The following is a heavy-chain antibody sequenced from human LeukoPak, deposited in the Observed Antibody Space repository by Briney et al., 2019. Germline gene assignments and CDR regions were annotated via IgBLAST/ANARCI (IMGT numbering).Heavy chain of an antibody. D-gene: IGHD3-22*01. J-gene: IGHJ5*02. CDR1: GFTVSSNY. Sequence: GGSLRLSCAASGFTVSSNYMSWVRQAPGKGLEWVSIIYSGGSTYYADSVTGRFTISRHNSKTTLYLQMNSLRAEDTAIYYCARSYDSSAYAFGWFDPWGQGTLVTVSS. V-gene: IGHV3-66*01. CDR3: ARSYDSSAYAFGWFDP. CDR2: IYSGGST.